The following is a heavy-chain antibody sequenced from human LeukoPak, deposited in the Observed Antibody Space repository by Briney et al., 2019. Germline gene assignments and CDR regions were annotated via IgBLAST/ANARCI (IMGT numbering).Heavy chain of an antibody. CDR3: AKDLSRYCSGGSCYYH. CDR2: ISDSGNT. Sequence: GGSLRLSCAASGFTLSSYAMSWVRQAPGKGLEWVSAISDSGNTYHADSVKGRFTISRDSSKNTLFLQMNRLRPEDAAVYYCAKDLSRYCSGGSCYYHWGQGTLVTVSS. J-gene: IGHJ5*02. D-gene: IGHD2-15*01. V-gene: IGHV3-23*01. CDR1: GFTLSSYA.